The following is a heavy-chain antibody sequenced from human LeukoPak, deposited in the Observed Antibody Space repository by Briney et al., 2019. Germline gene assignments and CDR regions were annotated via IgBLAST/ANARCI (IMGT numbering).Heavy chain of an antibody. J-gene: IGHJ3*02. CDR3: ARDGGRVAFDI. CDR2: ISSSSSTI. D-gene: IGHD3-16*01. CDR1: GFTFSSYS. V-gene: IGHV3-48*01. Sequence: SGGSLRLSCAASGFTFSSYSMNWVRQAPGKGLEWVSYISSSSSTIYYADSVKGRFTISRDNAKNSLYLQMNSLRAEDTAVYYCARDGGRVAFDIWGQGTMVTVSS.